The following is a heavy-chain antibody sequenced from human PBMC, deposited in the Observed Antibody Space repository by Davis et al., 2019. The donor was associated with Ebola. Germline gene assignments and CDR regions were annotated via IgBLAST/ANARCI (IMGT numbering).Heavy chain of an antibody. CDR2: ITGAGGNT. Sequence: GESLKISCAASGFTFSSYAMSWVRQAPGKGLQWVSTITGAGGNTYYADSVKGRFTISRDNAKNSLYLQMNSLRAEDTAVYYCARHNVDTALDVWGQGTTVTVSS. J-gene: IGHJ6*02. D-gene: IGHD5-18*01. CDR3: ARHNVDTALDV. V-gene: IGHV3-23*01. CDR1: GFTFSSYA.